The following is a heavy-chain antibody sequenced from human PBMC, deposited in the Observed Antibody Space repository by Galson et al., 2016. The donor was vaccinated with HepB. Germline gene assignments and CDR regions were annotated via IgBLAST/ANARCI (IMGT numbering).Heavy chain of an antibody. J-gene: IGHJ4*02. CDR2: VYYSGGT. V-gene: IGHV4-59*02. CDR3: ASAEIGYDNSGYYYSSLDY. CDR1: RDSVSNSYY. Sequence: SETLSLTCTVSRDSVSNSYYWSWIRQPPGKGLEWIGYVYYSGGTVYNPSLQSRLTISEDTSQNQFSTKLRSVTAADTAVDFCASAEIGYDNSGYYYSSLDYWGQGTLVTVSS. D-gene: IGHD3-22*01.